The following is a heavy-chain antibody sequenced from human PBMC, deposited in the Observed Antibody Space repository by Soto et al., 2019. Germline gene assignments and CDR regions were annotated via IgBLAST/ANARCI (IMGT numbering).Heavy chain of an antibody. Sequence: PVGSLRLSCAASWFTFSGSAMHWVRQASGKGLEWVGRIRSKANSYATAYAASVKGRFTISRDDSKNTAYLQMNSLRAEDTAVYYCAKEWPDSSGWPEGFDPWGQGTLVTVSS. V-gene: IGHV3-73*01. D-gene: IGHD6-19*01. CDR2: IRSKANSYAT. CDR3: AKEWPDSSGWPEGFDP. CDR1: WFTFSGSA. J-gene: IGHJ5*02.